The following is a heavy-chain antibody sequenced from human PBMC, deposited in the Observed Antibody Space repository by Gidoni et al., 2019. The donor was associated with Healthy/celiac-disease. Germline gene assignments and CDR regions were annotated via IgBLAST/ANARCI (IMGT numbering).Heavy chain of an antibody. J-gene: IGHJ4*02. D-gene: IGHD3-16*01. Sequence: SVGRIKSKTDGGTTDYAAPVKGRFTISRDDSKNTLYLQMNSLKTEDTAVYYGTTGPTFRQHWGQGTLVTVSS. CDR3: TTGPTFRQH. CDR2: IKSKTDGGTT. V-gene: IGHV3-15*07.